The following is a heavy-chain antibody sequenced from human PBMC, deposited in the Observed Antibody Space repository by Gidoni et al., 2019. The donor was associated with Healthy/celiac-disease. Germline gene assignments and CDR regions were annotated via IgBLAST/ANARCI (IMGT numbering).Heavy chain of an antibody. CDR1: GFTFSSYE. V-gene: IGHV3-48*03. D-gene: IGHD3-22*01. Sequence: EVQLVESGGGLVQPGGSLRLSCAASGFTFSSYEMNWVRQAPGKGLEWVSYISSSGSTIYYADSVKGRFTISRDNAKNSLYLQMNSLRAEDTAVYYCARGAKYYDSSGYGAFDIWGQGTMVTVSS. CDR2: ISSSGSTI. CDR3: ARGAKYYDSSGYGAFDI. J-gene: IGHJ3*02.